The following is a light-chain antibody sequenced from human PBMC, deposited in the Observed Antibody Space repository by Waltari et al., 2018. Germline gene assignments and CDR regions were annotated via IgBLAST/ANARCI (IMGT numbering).Light chain of an antibody. CDR3: CSYAGSYTLV. J-gene: IGLJ3*02. CDR1: SSDVGGYNY. V-gene: IGLV2-11*01. CDR2: DVS. Sequence: QSALTQPRSVSGYPGQSVTISCTGTSSDVGGYNYVSWYHQHPGKAPKPMIYDVSKRPSGVPGRFSGSKSGNTASLTISGLQAEDEADYYCCSYAGSYTLVFGGGTQLTVL.